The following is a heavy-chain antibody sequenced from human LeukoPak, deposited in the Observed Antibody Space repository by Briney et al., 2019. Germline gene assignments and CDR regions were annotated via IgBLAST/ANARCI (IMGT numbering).Heavy chain of an antibody. D-gene: IGHD6-13*01. V-gene: IGHV3-23*01. CDR2: ITDSSTST. J-gene: IGHJ4*02. CDR1: GFTLNSYV. Sequence: PGGSLRLSCAASGFTLNSYVMNWVRQAPGKGLEGVSAITDSSTSTYYADSVKGRFTISRHNSKNTLYLQMNSLRAEDTAVYYCAKGSSSSRPYYFDYWGQGTLVTVSS. CDR3: AKGSSSSRPYYFDY.